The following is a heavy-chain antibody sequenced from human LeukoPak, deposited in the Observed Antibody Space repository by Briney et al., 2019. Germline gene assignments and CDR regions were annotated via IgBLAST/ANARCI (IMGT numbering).Heavy chain of an antibody. V-gene: IGHV5-51*01. Sequence: GGSLKISCKASGFSFTSYWIGWVRQAPGKGLGWMGSIYTGDSDTRYTASFKGRVTISTDNSNNTPYLQWSSLKASDTAMYYSARQINLYAVDIWGQGKMFTVSS. CDR1: GFSFTSYW. CDR2: IYTGDSDT. CDR3: ARQINLYAVDI. J-gene: IGHJ3*02.